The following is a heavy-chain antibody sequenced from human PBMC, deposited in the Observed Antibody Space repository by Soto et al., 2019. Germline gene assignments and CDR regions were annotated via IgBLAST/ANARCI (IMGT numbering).Heavy chain of an antibody. V-gene: IGHV3-33*01. J-gene: IGHJ4*02. CDR2: IWYDGSNK. D-gene: IGHD1-26*01. CDR3: AREVELLAPFDY. CDR1: GFTFSSYG. Sequence: SLRLSCAASGFTFSSYGMHWVRQAPGKGLEWVAVIWYDGSNKYYADSVKGRFTISRDNSKNTLYLQMNSLRAEDTAVYYCAREVELLAPFDYWGQGTLVTVSS.